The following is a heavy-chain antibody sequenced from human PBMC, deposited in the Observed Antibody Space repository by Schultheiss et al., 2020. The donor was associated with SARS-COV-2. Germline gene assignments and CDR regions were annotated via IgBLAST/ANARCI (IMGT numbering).Heavy chain of an antibody. CDR3: ARDRRGYRAYYYGMDV. CDR2: ISSNGGST. D-gene: IGHD5-18*01. CDR1: GFTFSSYA. Sequence: GESLKISCSASGFTFSSYAMHWVRQAPGKGLEYVSAISSNGGSTYYADSVKGRFTISRDNSKNTLYLQMNSLRAEDTAVYYCARDRRGYRAYYYGMDVWGQGTTVTVSS. J-gene: IGHJ6*02. V-gene: IGHV3-64*04.